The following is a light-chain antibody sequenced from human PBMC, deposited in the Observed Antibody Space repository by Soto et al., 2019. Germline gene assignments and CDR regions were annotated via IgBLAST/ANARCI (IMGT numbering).Light chain of an antibody. V-gene: IGKV4-1*01. CDR1: QSVLYSSYNKSY. CDR2: WAS. Sequence: DIALTQSPDSLTLSLGERATINCKYSQSVLYSSYNKSYLARYQVKPGRPPKTLFSWASTREPGVPDRFSGSGTGTEFTLTISSLQAEDVAFFYCQQYYSTLITFGQGTRLEIK. J-gene: IGKJ5*01. CDR3: QQYYSTLIT.